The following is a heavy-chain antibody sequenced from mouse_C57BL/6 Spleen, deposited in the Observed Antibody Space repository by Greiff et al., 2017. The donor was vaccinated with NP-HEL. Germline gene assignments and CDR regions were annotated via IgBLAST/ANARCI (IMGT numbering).Heavy chain of an antibody. CDR3: TRAPTAHATAY. CDR1: GFTFSSYA. CDR2: ISSGGDYI. D-gene: IGHD3-2*02. Sequence: DVHLVESGEGLVQPGGSLKLSCAASGFTFSSYAMSWVRQTPEKRLEWVAYISSGGDYIYYADTVKGRFTISRDNARNTLYLQMSSLKSEDTAMYYCTRAPTAHATAYWGQGTLVTVSA. J-gene: IGHJ3*01. V-gene: IGHV5-9-1*02.